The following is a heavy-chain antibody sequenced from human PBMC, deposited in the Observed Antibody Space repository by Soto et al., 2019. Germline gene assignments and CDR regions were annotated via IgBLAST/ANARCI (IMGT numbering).Heavy chain of an antibody. CDR2: ISYDGSNK. CDR1: GFTFSSYG. D-gene: IGHD3-22*01. V-gene: IGHV3-30*18. Sequence: GGSLRLSCAASGFTFSSYGMRWVRQAPGKGLEWVAVISYDGSNKYYADSVKGRFTISRDNSKNTLYLQMNSLRAEDTAVYYCAKDLGDSSGWYFDLWGRGTLVTVSS. CDR3: AKDLGDSSGWYFDL. J-gene: IGHJ2*01.